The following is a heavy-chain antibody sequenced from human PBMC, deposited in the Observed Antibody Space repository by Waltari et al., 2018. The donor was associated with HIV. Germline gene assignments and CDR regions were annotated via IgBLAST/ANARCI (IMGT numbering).Heavy chain of an antibody. CDR3: ATEEGYGSGSYLDY. D-gene: IGHD3-10*01. J-gene: IGHJ4*02. Sequence: EEYLVESGGDLIKPGGCLRLSCSASGFTFSDAWMTWLRQAPGKGVGWVGRIKSKTDGWTTDYAAAVKGRVTISRDDSKKTLFLQMNSLKTEDTAVYYCATEEGYGSGSYLDYWGQGTLLTVSS. CDR2: IKSKTDGWTT. CDR1: GFTFSDAW. V-gene: IGHV3-15*01.